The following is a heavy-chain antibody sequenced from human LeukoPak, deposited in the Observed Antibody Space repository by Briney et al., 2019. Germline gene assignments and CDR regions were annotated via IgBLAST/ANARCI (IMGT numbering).Heavy chain of an antibody. V-gene: IGHV1-8*01. CDR1: GDTFTSYD. CDR2: MNPNSGNT. CDR3: ARGFGLERLTLRGYCGMDV. Sequence: ASVKVSCKASGDTFTSYDINWVRQATGQGLEWMGWMNPNSGNTGYAQKFQGRVTMTRNTSISTAYMELSSLRSEDTAGYYCARGFGLERLTLRGYCGMDVWGQGTTVTVSS. J-gene: IGHJ6*02. D-gene: IGHD3/OR15-3a*01.